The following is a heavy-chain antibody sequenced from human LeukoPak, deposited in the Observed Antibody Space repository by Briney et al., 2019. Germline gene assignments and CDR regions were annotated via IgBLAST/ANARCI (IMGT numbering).Heavy chain of an antibody. J-gene: IGHJ3*02. CDR1: GFXFSSYW. D-gene: IGHD2-21*01. Sequence: GGSLRLSCAASGFXFSSYWITWVRQAPGKGLEWVANINQDGSDRYYVDSVKGRFTISRDNAKNSLYLQMNSLRAEDTAVYYCARQAYNAFDIWGQGTMVTVSS. CDR3: ARQAYNAFDI. CDR2: INQDGSDR. V-gene: IGHV3-7*02.